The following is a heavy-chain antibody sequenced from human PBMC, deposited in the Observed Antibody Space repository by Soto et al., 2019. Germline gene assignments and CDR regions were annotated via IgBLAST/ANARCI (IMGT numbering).Heavy chain of an antibody. J-gene: IGHJ5*02. CDR2: VYYGGST. V-gene: IGHV4-61*08. Sequence: PSETLSLTCTVSGGSVTSGDYYWTWIRQPPGKGLEWIGYVYYGGSTNYNPSLKSRVSISVETAKNQFPLKLSSVTAADTAVYYCARVPVDTYMIYWFDPWGQGFLVTVSS. CDR3: ARVPVDTYMIYWFDP. D-gene: IGHD5-18*01. CDR1: GGSVTSGDYY.